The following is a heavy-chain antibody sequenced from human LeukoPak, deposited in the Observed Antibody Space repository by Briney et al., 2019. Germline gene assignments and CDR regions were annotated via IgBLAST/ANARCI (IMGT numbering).Heavy chain of an antibody. CDR1: GGSISSYY. V-gene: IGHV4-59*01. D-gene: IGHD3-22*01. Sequence: SETLSLTCTVSGGSISSYYWSWIRQPPGKGLEWIGYIYYSGSTNYNPSLKSRVTISVDTSKNQFSPKLSSVTAAATAVYYCARVRPDSSGYDYFDYWGQGTLVTVSS. CDR3: ARVRPDSSGYDYFDY. J-gene: IGHJ4*02. CDR2: IYYSGST.